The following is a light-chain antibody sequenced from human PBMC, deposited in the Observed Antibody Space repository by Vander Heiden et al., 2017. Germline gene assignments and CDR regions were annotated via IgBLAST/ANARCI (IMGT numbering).Light chain of an antibody. CDR2: SKS. Sequence: QTVVTQGPSLTVSPGGTVPLTCASSTGAVTSGYYPNWFQQKPGQAPRALIYSKSNKHSWTPARFSGSLLGGKAALTLSGVQPEEEAEYYCLLYYGGAKPVVFGGGTKLTVL. CDR3: LLYYGGAKPVV. V-gene: IGLV7-43*01. J-gene: IGLJ2*01. CDR1: TGAVTSGYY.